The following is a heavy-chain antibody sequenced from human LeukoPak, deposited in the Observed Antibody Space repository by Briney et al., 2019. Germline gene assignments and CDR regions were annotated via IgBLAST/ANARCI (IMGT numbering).Heavy chain of an antibody. CDR3: ARGYGDYPFDY. J-gene: IGHJ4*02. D-gene: IGHD4-17*01. V-gene: IGHV3-30-3*01. CDR1: GFXFSSYA. CDR2: ISYDGSNK. Sequence: GGSLRLSCAASGFXFSSYAIHWVRQAPGKGLEWVAVISYDGSNKYYADSVKGRFTISRDNSKNTLYLQMNSLRAEDTAVYYCARGYGDYPFDYWGQGTLVTVSS.